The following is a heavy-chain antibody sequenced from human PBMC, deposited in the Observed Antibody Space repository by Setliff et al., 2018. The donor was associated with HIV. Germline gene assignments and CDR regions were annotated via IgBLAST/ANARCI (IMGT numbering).Heavy chain of an antibody. CDR3: ARFDHYGDYGRIGDAFDI. CDR2: IMPMLGTA. Sequence: SVKVSCKASGGTFSNYFISWIRQAPGQGLEWMGKIMPMLGTANYAQKFQGRVTITADESTSTVYMELSSLRAEDTAVYYCARFDHYGDYGRIGDAFDIWGQGTMVTVSS. CDR1: GGTFSNYF. V-gene: IGHV1-69*11. J-gene: IGHJ3*02. D-gene: IGHD4-17*01.